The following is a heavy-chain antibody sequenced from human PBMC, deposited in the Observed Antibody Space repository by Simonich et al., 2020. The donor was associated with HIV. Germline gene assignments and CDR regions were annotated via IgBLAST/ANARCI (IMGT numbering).Heavy chain of an antibody. CDR2: IHWNDYK. V-gene: IGHV2-5*01. J-gene: IGHJ1*01. D-gene: IGHD3-22*01. CDR1: GFSLSTSGVG. CDR3: AHLYDSSGYYYVFFQH. Sequence: ITLRESGPPLVKPTQTLTLTFTFSGFSLSTSGVGVGWILRPPGKALEWLALIHWNDYKSYSPSLKSRLTITKDTSKNQVVLTMTNMDPVDTATYYCAHLYDSSGYYYVFFQHWGQGTLVTVSS.